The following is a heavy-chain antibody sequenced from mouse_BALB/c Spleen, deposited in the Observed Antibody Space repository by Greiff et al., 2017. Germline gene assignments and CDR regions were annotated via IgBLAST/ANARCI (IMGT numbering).Heavy chain of an antibody. J-gene: IGHJ3*01. CDR1: GFTFSSYT. CDR2: ISSGGSYT. D-gene: IGHD2-1*01. Sequence: EVQLVESGGGLVKPGGSLKLSCAASGFTFSSYTMSWVRQTPEKRLEWVATISSGGSYTYYPDSVKGRFTISRDNAKNTLYLQMSSLKSEDTAMYYWTRDGNYAWFAYWGQGTLVTVSA. CDR3: TRDGNYAWFAY. V-gene: IGHV5-6-4*01.